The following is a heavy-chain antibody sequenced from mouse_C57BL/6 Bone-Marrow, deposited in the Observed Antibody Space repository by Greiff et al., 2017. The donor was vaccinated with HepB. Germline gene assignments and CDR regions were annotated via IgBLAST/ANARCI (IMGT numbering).Heavy chain of an antibody. J-gene: IGHJ4*01. Sequence: ESGPGLVKPSQSLSLTCSVTGYSITSGYYWNWIRQFPGNKLEWMGYISYDGSNNYNPSLKNRISITRDTSKNQFFLKLNSVTTEDTATYDCARRGGSPYYAMDYWGQGTSVTVSS. CDR1: GYSITSGYY. V-gene: IGHV3-6*01. D-gene: IGHD1-1*02. CDR3: ARRGGSPYYAMDY. CDR2: ISYDGSN.